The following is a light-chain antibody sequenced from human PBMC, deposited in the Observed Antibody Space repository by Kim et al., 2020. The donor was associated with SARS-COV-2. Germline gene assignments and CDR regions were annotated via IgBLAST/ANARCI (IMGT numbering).Light chain of an antibody. CDR2: GKS. J-gene: IGLJ2*01. CDR1: SLRSYY. Sequence: VAVGQTVRITCQGDSLRSYYATWYQQRPGQAPIVVVYGKSNRPSGIPDRFSGSSSGNTASLTITGTQAGDEADYYCNSRDNNDYVLFGGGTRLTVL. CDR3: NSRDNNDYVL. V-gene: IGLV3-19*01.